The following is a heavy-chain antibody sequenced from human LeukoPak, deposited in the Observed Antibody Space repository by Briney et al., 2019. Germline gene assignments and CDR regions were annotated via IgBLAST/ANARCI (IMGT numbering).Heavy chain of an antibody. CDR1: GGSFSGYY. CDR2: INHSGST. V-gene: IGHV4-34*01. Sequence: PSETLSLTCAVYGGSFSGYYWSWIRQPPGKGLEWIGEINHSGSTNYNPSLKSRVTISVDTSKNQFSLKLGSVTAADTAVYYCAGCRWLQCDAFDIWGQGTMVTVSS. CDR3: AGCRWLQCDAFDI. J-gene: IGHJ3*02. D-gene: IGHD5-24*01.